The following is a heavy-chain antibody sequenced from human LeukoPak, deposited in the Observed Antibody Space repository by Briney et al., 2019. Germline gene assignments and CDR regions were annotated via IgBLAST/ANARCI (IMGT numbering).Heavy chain of an antibody. J-gene: IGHJ4*02. CDR1: GFTFSSYG. V-gene: IGHV3-23*01. D-gene: IGHD3-3*01. CDR2: ISGSGDST. Sequence: PGGSLRFSCAASGFTFSSYGMSWVRQAPGKGLEWVAAISGSGDSTYYAEDSVKGRFTISRDNSKNTLYLQMNSLRAEDTAVYYCAKGSGSYGQDLYYWGQGTLVTVSS. CDR3: AKGSGSYGQDLYY.